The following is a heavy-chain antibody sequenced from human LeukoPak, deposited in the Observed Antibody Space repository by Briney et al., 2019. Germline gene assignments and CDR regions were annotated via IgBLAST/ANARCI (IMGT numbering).Heavy chain of an antibody. V-gene: IGHV3-73*01. CDR1: GFTFSGSA. D-gene: IGHD4-17*01. J-gene: IGHJ5*02. Sequence: GGSLRLSCAASGFTFSGSAMHWVRQASGKGLEWVGRIRSKANSYATAYAASVKGRFTIPRDDSKNTAYLQMNSLKTEDTAVYYCTRLIYGDYGRWFDPWGQGTLVTVSS. CDR2: IRSKANSYAT. CDR3: TRLIYGDYGRWFDP.